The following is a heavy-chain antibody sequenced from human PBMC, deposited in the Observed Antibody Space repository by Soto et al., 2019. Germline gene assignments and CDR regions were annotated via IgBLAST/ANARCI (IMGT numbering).Heavy chain of an antibody. J-gene: IGHJ4*02. Sequence: GGSLRLSCAASGFGFSNYEMNWVRQAPGKGLEWVSYITSSGGATMYADSVKGRFTISRDNAKDSLYLQMNSLRVEDTAVYYCARGDCKTSCYIGFWGQGALVTVSS. V-gene: IGHV3-48*03. D-gene: IGHD2-2*02. CDR2: ITSSGGAT. CDR3: ARGDCKTSCYIGF. CDR1: GFGFSNYE.